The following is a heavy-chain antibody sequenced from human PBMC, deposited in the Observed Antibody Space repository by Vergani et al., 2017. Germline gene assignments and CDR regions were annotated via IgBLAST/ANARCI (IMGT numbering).Heavy chain of an antibody. CDR3: AKVCGSTSCPYGGGAFDV. J-gene: IGHJ3*01. V-gene: IGHV3-23*01. CDR2: INNNGGST. Sequence: QLLESGGGLIQPGGSLRLSCAASGFTFNSYAMTWVRQAPGKGLEWVSGINNNGGSTYYADSVKCRFTISRDNSQNTLYLQMTDLRAEDTATYYWAKVCGSTSCPYGGGAFDVWGHGTMVTVSS. D-gene: IGHD2-2*01. CDR1: GFTFNSYA.